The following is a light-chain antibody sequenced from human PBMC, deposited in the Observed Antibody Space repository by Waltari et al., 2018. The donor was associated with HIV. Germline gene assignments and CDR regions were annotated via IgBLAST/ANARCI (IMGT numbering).Light chain of an antibody. CDR2: DVT. V-gene: IGLV2-8*01. CDR1: SSDVGAYNY. Sequence: QSALAQPPSASGSAEQSVTISCTGTSSDVGAYNYVSWYQQHPGKSPKHIIYDVTNRPSGVPDRFAGSKSGNTASLTVSGLQGEDEADYYCSSYADSDTPVVFGGGTKLTVL. J-gene: IGLJ2*01. CDR3: SSYADSDTPVV.